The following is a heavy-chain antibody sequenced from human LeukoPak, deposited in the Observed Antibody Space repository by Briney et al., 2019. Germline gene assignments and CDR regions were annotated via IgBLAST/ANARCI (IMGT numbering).Heavy chain of an antibody. Sequence: PGGTLRLSCAASGFTFSSYGMSWVRQAPGKGLEWVSAISGSGGSTYYADSVKGRFTISRDNSKNTLYLQMNSLRAEDTAVYYCASGGVDFWSGYYAFDIWGQGAMVTVSS. CDR2: ISGSGGST. J-gene: IGHJ3*02. CDR3: ASGGVDFWSGYYAFDI. D-gene: IGHD3-3*01. CDR1: GFTFSSYG. V-gene: IGHV3-23*01.